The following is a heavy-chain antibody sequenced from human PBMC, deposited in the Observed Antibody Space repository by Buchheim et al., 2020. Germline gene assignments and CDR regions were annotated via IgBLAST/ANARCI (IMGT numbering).Heavy chain of an antibody. Sequence: EVQLVESGGGLVQPGGSLRLSCAASGFTFSSNSMNWVRQAPGKGLEWVSYISSRSSTIYYADSVKGRFTIYIDNARNSLYLKMNSLRAEDTAVYHCARGDCSSASCYLYYFDYWGQGTL. D-gene: IGHD2-2*01. CDR1: GFTFSSNS. CDR3: ARGDCSSASCYLYYFDY. CDR2: ISSRSSTI. V-gene: IGHV3-48*04. J-gene: IGHJ4*02.